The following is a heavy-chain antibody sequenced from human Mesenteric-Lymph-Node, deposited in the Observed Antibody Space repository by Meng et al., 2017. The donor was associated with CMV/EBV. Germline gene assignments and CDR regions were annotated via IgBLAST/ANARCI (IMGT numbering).Heavy chain of an antibody. J-gene: IGHJ4*02. CDR1: GYSLRSGGVG. V-gene: IGHV2-5*05. CDR3: AHRQPGVGATIDY. D-gene: IGHD1-26*01. Sequence: FSGYSLRSGGVGVGRVHQPTGKALEWLGVVYWDGSTRFAPSLTPSLTITKDTYKNQVVLTMTNMSPVNTATYYCAHRQPGVGATIDYWGQGTLVTVSS. CDR2: VYWDGST.